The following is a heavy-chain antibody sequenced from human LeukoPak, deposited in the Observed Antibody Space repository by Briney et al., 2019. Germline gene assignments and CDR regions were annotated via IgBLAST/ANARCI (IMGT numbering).Heavy chain of an antibody. CDR2: ISWNSGSI. CDR3: AKGATFGVVSVRFDY. V-gene: IGHV3-9*01. CDR1: GFTFDDYA. D-gene: IGHD3-3*01. Sequence: GGSLRLSCAASGFTFDDYAMHWVRQAPGKGLEGVSGISWNSGSIGYADSVKGRFTISRDNAKNSLYLQMNSLRAEDTALYYCAKGATFGVVSVRFDYWGQGTLVTVSS. J-gene: IGHJ4*02.